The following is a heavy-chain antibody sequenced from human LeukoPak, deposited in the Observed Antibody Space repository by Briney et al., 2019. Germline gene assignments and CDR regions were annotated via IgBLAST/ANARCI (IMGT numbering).Heavy chain of an antibody. V-gene: IGHV1-69*13. CDR3: ARALLSSSFDYYYYYYMDV. CDR1: GGTFSSYA. Sequence: SVKVSCKASGGTFSSYAISWVRQAPGQGLEWMGGIIPIFGTANYAQKFQGRVTITADESTSTAYMELSSLRSEDTAVYYCARALLSSSFDYYYYYYMDVWGKGTTVTVSS. D-gene: IGHD6-13*01. J-gene: IGHJ6*03. CDR2: IIPIFGTA.